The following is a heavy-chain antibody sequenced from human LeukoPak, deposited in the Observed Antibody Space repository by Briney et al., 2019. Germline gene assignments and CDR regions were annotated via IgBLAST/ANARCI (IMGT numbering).Heavy chain of an antibody. V-gene: IGHV3-23*01. CDR1: GFTFSNYA. D-gene: IGHD6-13*01. CDR3: AKGDSSSWYGGADY. CDR2: IIVSGGST. J-gene: IGHJ4*02. Sequence: GGSLRLSCAASGFTFSNYAMSWVRQAPGKGLEWVSTIIVSGGSTYYADSVKGWFTISRDNSKNTLYLQMNSLRAEDTAVYYCAKGDSSSWYGGADYWGQGTLVTVSS.